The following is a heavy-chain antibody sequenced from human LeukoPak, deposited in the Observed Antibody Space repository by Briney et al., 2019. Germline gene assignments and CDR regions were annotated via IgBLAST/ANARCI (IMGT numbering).Heavy chain of an antibody. J-gene: IGHJ4*02. CDR1: GFTFSSYS. CDR3: AKLASQYLTSWFDY. D-gene: IGHD1-20*01. Sequence: GGSLRLSCAASGFTFSSYSMNWVRQAPGKGLEWVSTITVGGGDTNYADSVKGRFTISRDNSKKTLFLQMNSLRVDDTAVYYCAKLASQYLTSWFDYWGQGTLVTVSS. CDR2: ITVGGGDT. V-gene: IGHV3-23*01.